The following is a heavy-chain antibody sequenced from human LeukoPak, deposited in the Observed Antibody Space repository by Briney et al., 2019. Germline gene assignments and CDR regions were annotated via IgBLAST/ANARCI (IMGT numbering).Heavy chain of an antibody. Sequence: SETLSLTCTVSGGSISSSSYYWGWIRQPPGKGLEWIGSIYYSGSTYYNPSLKSRVTISVDTSKNQFSLKLSSVTAADTAVYYCARDNQLYYFDYWGQGTLVTVSS. CDR3: ARDNQLYYFDY. D-gene: IGHD3-10*01. J-gene: IGHJ4*02. CDR1: GGSISSSSYY. CDR2: IYYSGST. V-gene: IGHV4-39*02.